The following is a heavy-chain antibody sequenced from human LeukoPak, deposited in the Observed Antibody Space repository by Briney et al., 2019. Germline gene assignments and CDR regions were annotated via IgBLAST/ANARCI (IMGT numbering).Heavy chain of an antibody. Sequence: ASVKVSCKVSGYTLTELSMHWVRQAPGKGVEWVGGFDPEDGETIYAQKFQGRVTMTEDTSTDTAYMELSSLRSEDTAVYYCASHRDGYNNFDYWGQGTLVTVSS. CDR3: ASHRDGYNNFDY. V-gene: IGHV1-24*01. D-gene: IGHD5-24*01. CDR1: GYTLTELS. CDR2: FDPEDGET. J-gene: IGHJ4*02.